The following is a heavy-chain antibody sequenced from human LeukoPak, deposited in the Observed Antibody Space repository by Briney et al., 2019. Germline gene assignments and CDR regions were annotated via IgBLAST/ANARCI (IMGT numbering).Heavy chain of an antibody. D-gene: IGHD3-3*01. CDR2: IKSKNDGGTT. CDR1: GFTFSNAR. CDR3: TTFPSGFDI. J-gene: IGHJ3*02. V-gene: IGHV3-15*05. Sequence: GGSLRLSCTASGFTFSNARMSWVRQAPGKGLEWVGRIKSKNDGGTTDYAAPVKGRVTISRDDSKNTLYLQMNSLKTEDTALYYCTTFPSGFDIWGQGTMVTVSS.